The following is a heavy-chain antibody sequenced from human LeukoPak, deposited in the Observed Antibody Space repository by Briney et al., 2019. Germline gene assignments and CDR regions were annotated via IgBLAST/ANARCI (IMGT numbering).Heavy chain of an antibody. CDR2: INPDGSER. Sequence: GGSLRLSCAASGFSFSSYYMSWVRQAPGKGLEWVALINPDGSERYYADSVKGRFTISRDNAKNSLYLQMNSLRAEDTAGYYCASSTTMVRGVITWGQGTLVTVSS. CDR3: ASSTTMVRGVIT. V-gene: IGHV3-7*03. CDR1: GFSFSSYY. J-gene: IGHJ5*02. D-gene: IGHD3-10*01.